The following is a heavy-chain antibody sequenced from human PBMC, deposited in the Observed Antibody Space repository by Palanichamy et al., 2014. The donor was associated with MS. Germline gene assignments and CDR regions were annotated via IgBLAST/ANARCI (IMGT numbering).Heavy chain of an antibody. D-gene: IGHD1-1*01. Sequence: EVQLVESGGGLVQPGGSLRLSCVASGFTFSDYWMNWVRQAPGKGLEWAANIKPDGREKNYVDSVEGRFTISRDNAKNSLFLQMNSLRAEDTAVYYCARDPATVVWNGWFDSWGQGTLVTVSS. V-gene: IGHV3-7*01. CDR2: IKPDGREK. CDR3: ARDPATVVWNGWFDS. J-gene: IGHJ5*01. CDR1: GFTFSDYW.